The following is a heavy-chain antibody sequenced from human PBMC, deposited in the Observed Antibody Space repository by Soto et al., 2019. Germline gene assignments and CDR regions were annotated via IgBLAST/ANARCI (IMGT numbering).Heavy chain of an antibody. J-gene: IGHJ4*02. Sequence: PSETLSLTCTVSGGSISSYYWSWIRQPPGKGLEWIGYIYYSGSTNYNPSLKSRVTISVDTSMNQFSLKLSSVTAADTAVYYCASEGWELRPFDYWGQGTLVTVSS. V-gene: IGHV4-59*08. CDR2: IYYSGST. CDR1: GGSISSYY. D-gene: IGHD1-26*01. CDR3: ASEGWELRPFDY.